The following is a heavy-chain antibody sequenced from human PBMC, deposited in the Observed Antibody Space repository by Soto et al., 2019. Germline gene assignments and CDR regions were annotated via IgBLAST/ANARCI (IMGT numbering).Heavy chain of an antibody. CDR1: GGSISSYY. D-gene: IGHD3-22*01. Sequence: PSETLSLTCTVSGGSISSYYWSWIRQPPGKGLEWIGYIYYSGSTNYNPSLKSRVTISVDTSKNQFSLKLSSVTAADTAVYYCARDRGYYDSSGYGGYYYYGMDVWGQGTTVTVSS. CDR2: IYYSGST. CDR3: ARDRGYYDSSGYGGYYYYGMDV. V-gene: IGHV4-59*01. J-gene: IGHJ6*02.